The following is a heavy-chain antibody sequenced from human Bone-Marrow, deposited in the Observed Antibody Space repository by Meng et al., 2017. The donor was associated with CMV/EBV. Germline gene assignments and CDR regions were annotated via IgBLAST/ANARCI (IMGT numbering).Heavy chain of an antibody. Sequence: ASVKVSCKASGYTFTSYDINWVRQATGQGLEWMGWMNPNSGNTGYAQKFQGRVTMTRDTSISTAYMELSRLRSDDTAVYYCARENITMIVGGMDVWGQGTTVTVSS. CDR2: MNPNSGNT. D-gene: IGHD3-22*01. J-gene: IGHJ6*02. CDR3: ARENITMIVGGMDV. V-gene: IGHV1-8*01. CDR1: GYTFTSYD.